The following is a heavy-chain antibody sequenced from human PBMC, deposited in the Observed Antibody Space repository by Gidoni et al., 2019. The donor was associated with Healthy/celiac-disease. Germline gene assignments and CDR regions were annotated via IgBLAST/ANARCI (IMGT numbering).Heavy chain of an antibody. CDR1: GFPFSSYA. CDR3: AKRGVGDYYYYMDV. V-gene: IGHV3-23*01. D-gene: IGHD2-15*01. J-gene: IGHJ6*03. CDR2: ISGSGGST. Sequence: EVQLLESGGGLVQPGGPLRLSCPAAGFPFSSYAMSWVRQAPGKGLEWVSAISGSGGSTYYADSVKGRFTISRDNSKNTLYLQMNSLRAEDTAVYYCAKRGVGDYYYYMDVWGKGTTVTVSS.